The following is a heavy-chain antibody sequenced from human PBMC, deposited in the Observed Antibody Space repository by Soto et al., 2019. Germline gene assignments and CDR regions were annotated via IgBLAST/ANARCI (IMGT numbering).Heavy chain of an antibody. V-gene: IGHV1-69*02. J-gene: IGHJ4*02. Sequence: QVQLVQSGAEVKKPGSSVKVSCKASGGTFSSYTISWVRQAPGQGLEWMGRIIPILGIANYAQKFQGRVTITADKSTSTACMELSSLRSEDTAVYYCASRRVVVPAAPFDYWGQGTLVTVSS. D-gene: IGHD2-2*01. CDR2: IIPILGIA. CDR3: ASRRVVVPAAPFDY. CDR1: GGTFSSYT.